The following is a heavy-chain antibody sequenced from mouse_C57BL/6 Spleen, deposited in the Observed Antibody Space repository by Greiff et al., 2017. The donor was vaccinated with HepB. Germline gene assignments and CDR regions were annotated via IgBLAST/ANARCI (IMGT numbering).Heavy chain of an antibody. Sequence: EVKLVESGGDLVKPGGSLKLSCAASGFTFSSYGMSWVRQTPDKRLEWVATISSGGSYTYYPDSVKGRFTISRDNAKNTLYLQMSSLKSEDTDMYYCARRSLDGSSSWFAYWGQGTLVTVSA. CDR2: ISSGGSYT. J-gene: IGHJ3*01. CDR3: ARRSLDGSSSWFAY. D-gene: IGHD1-1*01. CDR1: GFTFSSYG. V-gene: IGHV5-6*02.